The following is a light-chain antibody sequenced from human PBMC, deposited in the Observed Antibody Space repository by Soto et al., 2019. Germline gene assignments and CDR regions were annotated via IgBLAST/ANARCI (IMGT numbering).Light chain of an antibody. Sequence: QSVLTQPRSVSGSPGQSVTISCTGTSSDVGEYDYVSWYQHHPGKAPKLMIYDVSQRPSGVPDRFSVSKSGSTASLTISGLQAEDEADYYCCSYAGSRVFGGGTKVTVL. CDR3: CSYAGSRV. J-gene: IGLJ3*02. CDR2: DVS. CDR1: SSDVGEYDY. V-gene: IGLV2-11*01.